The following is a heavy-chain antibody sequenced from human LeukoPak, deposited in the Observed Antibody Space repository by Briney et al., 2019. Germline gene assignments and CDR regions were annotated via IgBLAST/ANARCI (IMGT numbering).Heavy chain of an antibody. Sequence: AGGSLRTSRGACGFHLSRYNKKWGRPAPGKGVEWVSSISSSSSYIYYADSVKGRFTISRDNAKNSLYLQMNSLRAEDTAVYYCARDSGSYSDYWGQGTLVTVSS. J-gene: IGHJ4*02. CDR3: ARDSGSYSDY. D-gene: IGHD1-26*01. CDR2: ISSSSSYI. V-gene: IGHV3-21*01. CDR1: GFHLSRYN.